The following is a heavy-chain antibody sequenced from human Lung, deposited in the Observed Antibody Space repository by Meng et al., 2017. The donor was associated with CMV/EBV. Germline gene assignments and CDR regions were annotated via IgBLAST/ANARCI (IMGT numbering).Heavy chain of an antibody. V-gene: IGHV3-23*01. CDR3: ARSPGVYVSVFAY. Sequence: GGSXRLXXAASGFTFSSYVINLVRQAPGKGLEWVSAISGSGHSTYYADSVKGRFTISRDNSKNTLFLQMYSLRAADTAVYYCARSPGVYVSVFAYWVQGTXVTVSS. J-gene: IGHJ4*02. CDR1: GFTFSSYV. CDR2: ISGSGHST. D-gene: IGHD3-10*02.